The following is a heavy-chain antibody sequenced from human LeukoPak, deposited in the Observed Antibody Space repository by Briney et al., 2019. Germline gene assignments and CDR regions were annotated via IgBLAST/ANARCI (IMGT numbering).Heavy chain of an antibody. J-gene: IGHJ3*02. CDR3: ARDAYCSGGTCYHDPFDI. V-gene: IGHV3-11*06. D-gene: IGHD2-15*01. CDR1: GLTLSDYY. CDR2: ISSSRNYT. Sequence: PGGSLSLSRAASGLTLSDYYMSLIRQAPGRGLEWVSYISSSRNYTNNAQSVKGRFTISRDNAKNSLYLQMNSLRAEDTAVYYCARDAYCSGGTCYHDPFDIWGQGTMVTVSS.